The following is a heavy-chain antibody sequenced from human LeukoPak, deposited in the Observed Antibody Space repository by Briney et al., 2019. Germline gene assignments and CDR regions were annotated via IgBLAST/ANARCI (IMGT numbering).Heavy chain of an antibody. CDR3: ARGGKQWRGGNYFDS. V-gene: IGHV1-3*03. CDR2: IATGRGET. J-gene: IGHJ4*02. Sequence: ASVTVSCKASGYTFTDYALHWVRQAPGQSLEWMGWIATGRGETRYSQEFQRRITFTRDTSASTVYMDLSDLRSEDTAVYYCARGGKQWRGGNYFDSWGQGTLVAVSS. CDR1: GYTFTDYA. D-gene: IGHD6-19*01.